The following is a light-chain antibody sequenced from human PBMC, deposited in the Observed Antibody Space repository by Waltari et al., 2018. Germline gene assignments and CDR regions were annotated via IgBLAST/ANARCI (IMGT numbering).Light chain of an antibody. V-gene: IGLV1-44*01. Sequence: QSVLTQPPLASGTPGQRVTISCSGNSSNIGINTVTWYQQLPGTAPKVLIFANSPRPSGVPDRFSASKSDTSASLAISGLQSEDEADYFCATWDDSLNGRVFGGGTKLTVL. CDR1: SSNIGINT. CDR3: ATWDDSLNGRV. J-gene: IGLJ3*02. CDR2: ANS.